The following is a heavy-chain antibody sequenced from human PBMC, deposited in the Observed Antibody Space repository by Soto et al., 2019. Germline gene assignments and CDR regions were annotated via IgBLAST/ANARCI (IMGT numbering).Heavy chain of an antibody. CDR2: IYYSGST. J-gene: IGHJ3*02. D-gene: IGHD3-3*01. Sequence: PSETLSLTCTVSGGSTSRYYWSWIRQPPGKGLEWIGYIYYSGSTNYNPSLKSRVTISVDTSKNQFSLKLSSVTAADTAVYYCARKTASYMTYYDFWSGYHYPDDAFDIWGQGTMVTVSS. V-gene: IGHV4-59*01. CDR3: ARKTASYMTYYDFWSGYHYPDDAFDI. CDR1: GGSTSRYY.